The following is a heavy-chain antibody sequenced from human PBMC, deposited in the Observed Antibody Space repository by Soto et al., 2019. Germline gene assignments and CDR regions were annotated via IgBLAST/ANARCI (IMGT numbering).Heavy chain of an antibody. D-gene: IGHD4-17*01. CDR1: GGSISSSSYY. J-gene: IGHJ6*03. Sequence: TSETLSLTCTVAGGSISSSSYYWGWIRQPPGKGLEWIGSIYYSGSTYYNPSLKSRVTISVDTSKNQFSLKLSSVTAADTAVYYCARHKLGQLRVYYYMDVWGKGTTVTVS. V-gene: IGHV4-39*01. CDR2: IYYSGST. CDR3: ARHKLGQLRVYYYMDV.